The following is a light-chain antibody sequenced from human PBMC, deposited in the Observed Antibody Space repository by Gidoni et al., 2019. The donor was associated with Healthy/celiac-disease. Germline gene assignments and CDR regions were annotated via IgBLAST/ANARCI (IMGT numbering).Light chain of an antibody. CDR2: AAS. CDR3: QPSYSTPLT. V-gene: IGKV1-39*01. Sequence: DSQRTQSPSSLSAAVGDRVTITCRASQSISSYLNWYQQKPGKAPKLLIYAASSLQSGVPSRFSGCGSGTDFTLTISSLQPEDFATFYCQPSYSTPLTFGQGTKVEIK. J-gene: IGKJ1*01. CDR1: QSISSY.